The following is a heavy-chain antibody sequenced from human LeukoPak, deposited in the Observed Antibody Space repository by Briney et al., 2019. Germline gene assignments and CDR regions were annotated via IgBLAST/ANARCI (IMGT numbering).Heavy chain of an antibody. D-gene: IGHD3-10*01. CDR2: ISGSGGST. J-gene: IGHJ6*02. Sequence: GGSLRLSCAASGFTFSSYAMSWVRQVPGKGLEWVSAISGSGGSTYYADSVKGRFTISRNNSKNTLYLQMNSLRAEDTAVYYCAKEGGSGSTRRLNYYYYGMDVWGQGTTVTVSS. CDR3: AKEGGSGSTRRLNYYYYGMDV. CDR1: GFTFSSYA. V-gene: IGHV3-23*01.